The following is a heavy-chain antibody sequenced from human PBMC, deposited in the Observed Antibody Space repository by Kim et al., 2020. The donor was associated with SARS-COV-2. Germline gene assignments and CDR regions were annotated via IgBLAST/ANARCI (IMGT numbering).Heavy chain of an antibody. CDR3: ASWTYYYGSGSPYYYYGMDV. D-gene: IGHD3-10*01. CDR2: INPSGGST. CDR1: GYTFTSYY. V-gene: IGHV1-46*01. J-gene: IGHJ6*02. Sequence: ASVKVSCKASGYTFTSYYMHWVRQAPGQGLEWMGIINPSGGSTSYAQKFQGRVTMTRDTSTSTVYMELSSLRSEDTAVYYCASWTYYYGSGSPYYYYGMDVWGQGTTVTVSS.